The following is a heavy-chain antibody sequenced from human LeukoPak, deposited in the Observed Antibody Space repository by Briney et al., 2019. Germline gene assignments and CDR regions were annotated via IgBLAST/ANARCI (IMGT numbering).Heavy chain of an antibody. V-gene: IGHV3-30*18. CDR1: GCTFSSYA. CDR3: AKGLSIGYCSSTSCSEYFHH. D-gene: IGHD2-2*01. CDR2: ISYGRSNK. J-gene: IGHJ1*01. Sequence: TGGTLRLSCAASGCTFSSYAMHWVRQAPGKGLEWVAVISYGRSNKYYADSVKGRFTISRDNSKNTLYLQMNSLRAEDTAVYCCAKGLSIGYCSSTSCSEYFHHWGQGTLVTVSS.